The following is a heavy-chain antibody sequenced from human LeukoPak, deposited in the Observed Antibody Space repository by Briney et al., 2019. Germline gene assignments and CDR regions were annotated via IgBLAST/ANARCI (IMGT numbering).Heavy chain of an antibody. J-gene: IGHJ4*02. CDR2: ISYSGST. CDR1: GGSINSHY. D-gene: IGHD3-16*01. Sequence: SETLSLTCTVSGGSINSHYWSWIRQPPGKGLEWIGCISYSGSTDYNPSLKSRVAFSVDTSKNQVSLKLSSVTAADTAVYYCARHVVWGSVAGDFDYWGQGTLVTVSS. CDR3: ARHVVWGSVAGDFDY. V-gene: IGHV4-59*08.